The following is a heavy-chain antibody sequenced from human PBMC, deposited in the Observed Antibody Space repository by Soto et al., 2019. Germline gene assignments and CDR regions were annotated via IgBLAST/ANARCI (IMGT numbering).Heavy chain of an antibody. CDR2: ISSSGSTI. V-gene: IGHV3-48*03. CDR1: GFTFSSYE. CDR3: ARGVTIFGVVLYGMDV. Sequence: ESGGGLVQPGGSLRLSCAASGFTFSSYEMNWVRQAPGKGLEWVSYISSSGSTIYYADSVKGRFTISRDNAKNSLYLQMNSLRAEDTAVYYCARGVTIFGVVLYGMDVWGQGTTVTVSS. J-gene: IGHJ6*02. D-gene: IGHD3-3*01.